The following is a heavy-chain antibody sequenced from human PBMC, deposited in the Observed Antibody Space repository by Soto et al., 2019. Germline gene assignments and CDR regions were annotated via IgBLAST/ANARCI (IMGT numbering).Heavy chain of an antibody. CDR2: ISSASSSI. CDR1: GFSFGSYA. CDR3: AVEQLAKYYYYYYGLDV. V-gene: IGHV3-21*01. Sequence: GGSLRLSCAASGFSFGSYAVNWVRQAPGKGLEWVSSISSASSSIYYADSVRGRFTISRDNAKNSLYLQMNNLRAEDTAVYYCAVEQLAKYYYYYYGLDVWGQGTTVTVSS. J-gene: IGHJ6*02. D-gene: IGHD6-13*01.